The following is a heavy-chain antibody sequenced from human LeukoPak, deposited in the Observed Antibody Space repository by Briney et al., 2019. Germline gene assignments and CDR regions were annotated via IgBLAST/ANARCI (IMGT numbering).Heavy chain of an antibody. D-gene: IGHD6-19*01. Sequence: SETLSLTCTVSGDSISNSNYYWGWIRQPPGKGLEWIGNIYYSGRTCYNPSLKSRVTISVDTSKNQFSLRLNSVTAADTAVYYCARRIAVAVYSGFSYYIDVWGKGTTVTVSS. CDR2: IYYSGRT. CDR1: GDSISNSNYY. V-gene: IGHV4-39*07. CDR3: ARRIAVAVYSGFSYYIDV. J-gene: IGHJ6*03.